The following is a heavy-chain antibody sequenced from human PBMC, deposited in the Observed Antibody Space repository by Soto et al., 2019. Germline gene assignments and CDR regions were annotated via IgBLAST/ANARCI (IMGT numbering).Heavy chain of an antibody. V-gene: IGHV3-48*02. D-gene: IGHD3-3*01. J-gene: IGHJ6*02. CDR1: GFPFRRYS. CDR2: ISSSSSTI. Sequence: PGGSLRRSCAASGFPFRRYSSNWVRQAPGKVLQWVSYISSSSSTIYYADSVTGGFTISRDNAKNSLYLQMNSLRDEDTAVYYCARDHRVFWSGYPNYYYYGMDVWGQGTTVTVSS. CDR3: ARDHRVFWSGYPNYYYYGMDV.